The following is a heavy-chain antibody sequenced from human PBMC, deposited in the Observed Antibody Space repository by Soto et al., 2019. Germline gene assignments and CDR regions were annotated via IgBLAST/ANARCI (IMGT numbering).Heavy chain of an antibody. Sequence: ASVKVSCKASGYTFTSYAMHWVRQAPGQRLEWMGWINAGNGNTKYSQKFQGRVTITRDTSASTAYMELSSLRSEDTAVYYCARAYCGGDCYPDAFDIWGQGTMVTVSS. CDR3: ARAYCGGDCYPDAFDI. V-gene: IGHV1-3*01. J-gene: IGHJ3*02. CDR2: INAGNGNT. CDR1: GYTFTSYA. D-gene: IGHD2-21*02.